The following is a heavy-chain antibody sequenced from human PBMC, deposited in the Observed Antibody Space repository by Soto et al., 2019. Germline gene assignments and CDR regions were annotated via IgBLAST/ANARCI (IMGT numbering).Heavy chain of an antibody. CDR1: GGSVNGYY. D-gene: IGHD3-3*01. CDR3: GTRITVFGLLIPPFDP. V-gene: IGHV4-34*01. Sequence: PSETLSLTCAVYGGSVNGYYWNWIRQPPGKGLEWIREINHTGGTHYNPSLKSRVTMSVDTSKNQFSLRLSSVTAADTAIYYCGTRITVFGLLIPPFDPWGQGTQVTVSS. CDR2: INHTGGT. J-gene: IGHJ5*02.